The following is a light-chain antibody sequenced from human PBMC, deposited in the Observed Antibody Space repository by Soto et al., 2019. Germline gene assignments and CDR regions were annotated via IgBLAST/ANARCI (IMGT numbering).Light chain of an antibody. CDR2: WAS. Sequence: DIVMTQSPDSLAVSLGERATINCKSSQSVLYSSNNKNYLAWYQQKPGQPPKLLIYWASTRESGVPDRFSGSGSGTDVTLTISSLQAEDVAVYYCQQYYLPGRTFGQGTKVEVK. CDR1: QSVLYSSNNKNY. CDR3: QQYYLPGRT. V-gene: IGKV4-1*01. J-gene: IGKJ1*01.